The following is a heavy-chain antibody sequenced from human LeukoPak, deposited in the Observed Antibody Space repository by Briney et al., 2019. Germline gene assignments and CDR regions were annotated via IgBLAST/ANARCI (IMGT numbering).Heavy chain of an antibody. D-gene: IGHD2-21*02. CDR2: ISGSGGST. CDR1: GFTFSSYA. CDR3: AKDRVPCGGDCQLNWFDP. V-gene: IGHV3-23*01. J-gene: IGHJ5*02. Sequence: GGSQRLSCAASGFTFSSYAMSWVRQAPGKGLEWVSAISGSGGSTYYADSVKGRFTISRDNSKNTLYLQMNSLRAEDTAVYYCAKDRVPCGGDCQLNWFDPWGQGTLVTVSS.